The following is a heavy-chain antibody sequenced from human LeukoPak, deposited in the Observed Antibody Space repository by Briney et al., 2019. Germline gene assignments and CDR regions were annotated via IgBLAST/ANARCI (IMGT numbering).Heavy chain of an antibody. Sequence: ASVKVSCKASGYTFTSYGISWVRQAPGQGLEWMGWMNPNSGNTGYAQKFQGRVTMTRNTSISTAYMELSSLRSEDTAVYYCAGSIAATFNWFDPWGQGTLVTVSS. J-gene: IGHJ5*02. CDR2: MNPNSGNT. V-gene: IGHV1-8*02. CDR1: GYTFTSYG. D-gene: IGHD6-6*01. CDR3: AGSIAATFNWFDP.